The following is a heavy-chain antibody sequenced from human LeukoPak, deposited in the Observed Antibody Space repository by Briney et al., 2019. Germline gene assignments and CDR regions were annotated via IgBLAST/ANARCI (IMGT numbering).Heavy chain of an antibody. Sequence: SETLSLTCTVSGGAIRSHYWNWIRQPAGKGLEWIGRIYSSGYTNDNPSLKSRITMSVDMSKNQFSLRLNSVTAADTAVYYCARGEHSVDSWGQGMLVTVSS. CDR2: IYSSGYT. CDR3: ARGEHSVDS. J-gene: IGHJ4*02. D-gene: IGHD1/OR15-1a*01. V-gene: IGHV4-4*07. CDR1: GGAIRSHY.